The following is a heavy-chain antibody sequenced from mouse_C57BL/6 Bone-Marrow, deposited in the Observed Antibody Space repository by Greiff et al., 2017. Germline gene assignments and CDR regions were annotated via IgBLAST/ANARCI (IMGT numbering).Heavy chain of an antibody. J-gene: IGHJ4*01. CDR1: GYTITDYE. CDR2: IDPETGGT. V-gene: IGHV1-15*01. Sequence: QVQLQQSGAELVRPGASVTLSCKASGYTITDYEMHWVKQTPVHGLEWIGAIDPETGGTAYNQKFKGKAILTADKSSNTAYLQLSSLTSEDTAIYYCARGPSYYAMDYWGQGTSVTVSS. CDR3: ARGPSYYAMDY.